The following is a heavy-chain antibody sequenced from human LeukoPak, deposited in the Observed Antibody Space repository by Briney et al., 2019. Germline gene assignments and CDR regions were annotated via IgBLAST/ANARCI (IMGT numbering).Heavy chain of an antibody. V-gene: IGHV3-64*01. D-gene: IGHD3-3*01. CDR1: GFTFGSYA. Sequence: GGSLRLSCAASGFTFGSYAMHWVRQAPGKGLEYVSAISSNGGSTYYANSVKGRFTISRDNSKNTLYLQMGSLRAEDMAVYYCARRLRFLEWSPFDIWGQGTMVTVSS. J-gene: IGHJ3*02. CDR3: ARRLRFLEWSPFDI. CDR2: ISSNGGST.